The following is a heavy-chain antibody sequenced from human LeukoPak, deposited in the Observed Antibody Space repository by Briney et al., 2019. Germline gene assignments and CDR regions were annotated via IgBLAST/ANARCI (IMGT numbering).Heavy chain of an antibody. Sequence: GGSLRLSCAASGFTVSSDYMAWVRQAPGKGLDWVSIIYSGGNTYYADSVKGRFTISRDNSKNILYLQMNNLRAEDTAVYYCARDAYRYENDGFFDNWGQGTPVTVSS. CDR3: ARDAYRYENDGFFDN. CDR2: IYSGGNT. J-gene: IGHJ4*02. V-gene: IGHV3-53*01. D-gene: IGHD3-10*01. CDR1: GFTVSSDY.